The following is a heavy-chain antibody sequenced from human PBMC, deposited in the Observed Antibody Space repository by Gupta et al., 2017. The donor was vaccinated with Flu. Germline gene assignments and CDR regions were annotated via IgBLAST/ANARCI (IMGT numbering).Heavy chain of an antibody. V-gene: IGHV3-48*03. CDR3: ARGHWDN. Sequence: EVQLVESGGGLVQPGGSLRLSCVSSGVNFRTYEMSWVRLAPGRGLEWVSFISQTGATYYTDPVRGRFTISRDNANNSLYLQMSSLRDDDTAVYYCARGHWDNWGQGTPVTVSS. CDR2: ISQTGAT. J-gene: IGHJ4*02. CDR1: GVNFRTYE.